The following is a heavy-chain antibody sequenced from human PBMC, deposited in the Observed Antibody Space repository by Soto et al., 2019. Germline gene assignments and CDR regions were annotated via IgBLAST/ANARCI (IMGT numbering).Heavy chain of an antibody. CDR3: EKLGSGYYTGIYFEY. CDR2: MKKDGSEK. V-gene: IGHV3-7*03. D-gene: IGHD6-25*01. CDR1: GFTFGDYW. Sequence: PGGSLRLSCAASGFTFGDYWMSWVRQAPGKGLEWVAHMKKDGSEKYYVDSVKGRFTVSRDNTKNSLYLQMNSLRAEDTAVYYCEKLGSGYYTGIYFEYWGQGNLVTVSS. J-gene: IGHJ4*02.